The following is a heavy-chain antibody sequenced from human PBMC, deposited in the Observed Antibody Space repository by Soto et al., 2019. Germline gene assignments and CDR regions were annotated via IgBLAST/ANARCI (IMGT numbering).Heavy chain of an antibody. V-gene: IGHV1-69*12. CDR1: GGTFSNYA. J-gene: IGHJ4*02. CDR3: ARVSSSWYKDYFDY. CDR2: IIPIFGTT. Sequence: QVQLVQSGAEVKKPGSSVKVSCKASGGTFSNYAISWVRQAPGQVLEWMGGIIPIFGTTNYAQRFQGRVTLTADESTSTAYMELSSLRSEDTAVYYCARVSSSWYKDYFDYWGQGTLVTVSS. D-gene: IGHD6-13*01.